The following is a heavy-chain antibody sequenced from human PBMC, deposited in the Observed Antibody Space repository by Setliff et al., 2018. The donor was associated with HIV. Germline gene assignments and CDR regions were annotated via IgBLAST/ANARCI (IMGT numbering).Heavy chain of an antibody. D-gene: IGHD6-19*01. CDR2: ISSRGSTI. J-gene: IGHJ6*02. Sequence: GGSLRLSCAASGFTFSDYYMSWIRQAPGKGLEWVSYISSRGSTIYYADSVKGRFTISRDNAKNSLYLQMNSLRAEDTAVYYCARDRSSGWYYYYYGMDVWGQGTTVTVSS. V-gene: IGHV3-11*04. CDR3: ARDRSSGWYYYYYGMDV. CDR1: GFTFSDYY.